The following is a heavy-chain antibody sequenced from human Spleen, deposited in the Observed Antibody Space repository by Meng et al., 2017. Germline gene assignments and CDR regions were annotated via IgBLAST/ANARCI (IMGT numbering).Heavy chain of an antibody. J-gene: IGHJ5*01. CDR2: IIPFLDTS. CDR3: ARDPGPYYDILTGYWFDC. D-gene: IGHD3-9*01. CDR1: GGTFSNYA. V-gene: IGHV1-69*06. Sequence: SVKVSCKASGGTFSNYAISWVRQAPGQGLEWMGGIIPFLDTSNYAQKFQGRVTITADTSTSTASMELSSLRSEDTAVYYCARDPGPYYDILTGYWFDCWGQGTLVTVSS.